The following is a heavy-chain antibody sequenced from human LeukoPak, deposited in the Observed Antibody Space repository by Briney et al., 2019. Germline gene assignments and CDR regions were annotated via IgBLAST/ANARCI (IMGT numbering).Heavy chain of an antibody. CDR2: ISSSSSYI. J-gene: IGHJ3*02. Sequence: KPGGSLRLSCAASGFTFSSYSMNWVRQAPGKGLEWVSSISSSSSYIYYADSVKGRFTISRDNAKNSLYLQMNSLRAEDTALYYCAKAPRRGAFDIWGQGTMVTVSS. CDR3: AKAPRRGAFDI. CDR1: GFTFSSYS. V-gene: IGHV3-21*04.